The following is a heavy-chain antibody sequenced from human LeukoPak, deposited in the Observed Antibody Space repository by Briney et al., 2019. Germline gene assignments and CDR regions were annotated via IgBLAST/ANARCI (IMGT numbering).Heavy chain of an antibody. CDR3: AAMGNYGSGSYYAWFDP. CDR2: INHSGST. J-gene: IGHJ5*02. CDR1: GRSFSGSY. D-gene: IGHD3-10*01. V-gene: IGHV4-34*01. Sequence: SETLSLTCAVYGRSFSGSYWSWIRHPPGKVLEWIGEINHSGSTKYNPSLRSRVTISEGPSKNLFPLKLSSVAAADTAVYYGAAMGNYGSGSYYAWFDPWGQGTLVTVSS.